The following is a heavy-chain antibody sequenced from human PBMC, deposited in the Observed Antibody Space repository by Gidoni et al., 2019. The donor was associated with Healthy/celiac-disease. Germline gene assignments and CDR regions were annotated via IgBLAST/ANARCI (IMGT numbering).Heavy chain of an antibody. CDR1: GFTFDDYA. D-gene: IGHD2-2*01. CDR3: AKAGRAVVPAATLWYFDL. Sequence: EVQLVESGGGLVQPGRSLRLSCAASGFTFDDYAMHWVRQAPGKGLEWVSGISWNSGSIGYADSVKGRFTISRDNAKNSLYLQMNSLRAEDTALYYCAKAGRAVVPAATLWYFDLWGRGTLVTVSS. V-gene: IGHV3-9*01. CDR2: ISWNSGSI. J-gene: IGHJ2*01.